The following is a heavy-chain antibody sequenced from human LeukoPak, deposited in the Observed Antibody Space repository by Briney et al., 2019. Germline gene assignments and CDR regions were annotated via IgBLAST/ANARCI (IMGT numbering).Heavy chain of an antibody. V-gene: IGHV3-30-3*01. CDR2: ISYDGSNK. Sequence: SGGSLRLSCAASGFTFSSYAMHWVRQAPGKGLEWVVVISYDGSNKYYADSVKGRSTISRDNSKNTLYLQMNSLRAEDTAVYYCARDRSSSLGVWGQGTLVTVSS. CDR3: ARDRSSSLGV. D-gene: IGHD6-13*01. J-gene: IGHJ4*02. CDR1: GFTFSSYA.